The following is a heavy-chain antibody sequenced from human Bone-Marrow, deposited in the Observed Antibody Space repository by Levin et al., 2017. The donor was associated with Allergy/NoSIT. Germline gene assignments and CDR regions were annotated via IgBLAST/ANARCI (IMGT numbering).Heavy chain of an antibody. D-gene: IGHD6-19*01. J-gene: IGHJ4*02. Sequence: GESLKISCAASGFSFSSYSMNWVRQAPGKGLEWISYISSSSSDIYYADSVRGRFTISRDNAKNSLFLQMNTLRDGDTAVYYCARGGISSGWYLVDYWGQGTQVTVSS. CDR3: ARGGISSGWYLVDY. V-gene: IGHV3-48*02. CDR2: ISSSSSDI. CDR1: GFSFSSYS.